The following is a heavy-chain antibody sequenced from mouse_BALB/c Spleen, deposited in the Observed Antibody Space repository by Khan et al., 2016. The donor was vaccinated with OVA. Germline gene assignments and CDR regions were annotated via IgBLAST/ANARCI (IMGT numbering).Heavy chain of an antibody. V-gene: IGHV1S136*01. CDR2: ISTNSDGS. CDR1: GYTFTSYV. D-gene: IGHD1-1*01. Sequence: VQLKESGPELVKPGASVKMSCKASGYTFTSYVMPWVKQKPGQGLEWIGYISTNSDGSKYTEKFRGQATMTSDKSSSTAYMELSSLTSEDSAVYDGCRSLYYYGSAYEWFAYWGQGTLVTVSA. J-gene: IGHJ3*01. CDR3: CRSLYYYGSAYEWFAY.